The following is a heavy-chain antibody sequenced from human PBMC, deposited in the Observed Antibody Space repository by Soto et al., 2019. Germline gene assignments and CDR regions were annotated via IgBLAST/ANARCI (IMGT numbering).Heavy chain of an antibody. J-gene: IGHJ1*01. V-gene: IGHV3-11*05. CDR1: GFTFSDYY. CDR2: ISSTGSYT. Sequence: QVQLVESGGGLVKPGGSLRLSCAASGFTFSDYYMSWIRQAPGKGLEWVSYISSTGSYTNYADSVKGRFTISRDNAKNSLYLQMNSLRAEDSAVYYCAVDGGGSRAYFQHWGQGTLVTVSS. D-gene: IGHD2-15*01. CDR3: AVDGGGSRAYFQH.